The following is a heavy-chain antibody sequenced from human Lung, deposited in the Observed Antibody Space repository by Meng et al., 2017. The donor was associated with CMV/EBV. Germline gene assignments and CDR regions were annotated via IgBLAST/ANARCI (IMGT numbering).Heavy chain of an antibody. CDR2: ISSDGTTT. D-gene: IGHD3-16*01. Sequence: GGSLRLSCAASGFTFTSYWMHWVRQAPGKGLEWVAGISSDGTTTYHPDSVRGRFTISRDNSKNTVYLQMNSLRPEDTALYFCAKDPIGGNYRGSHFDYWGQGXLVTVSS. CDR3: AKDPIGGNYRGSHFDY. V-gene: IGHV3-30*18. J-gene: IGHJ4*02. CDR1: GFTFTSYW.